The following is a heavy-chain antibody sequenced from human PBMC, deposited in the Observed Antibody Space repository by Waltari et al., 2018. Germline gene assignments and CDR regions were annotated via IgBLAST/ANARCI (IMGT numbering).Heavy chain of an antibody. D-gene: IGHD2-21*02. V-gene: IGHV3-30*02. J-gene: IGHJ4*02. CDR2: IRYDGSNK. CDR1: GFTFSSHG. CDR3: AKDTDYGGNSNYFDY. Sequence: QVQLVESGGGVVQPGGSLRLSCAASGFTFSSHGMHWVRQAPGKGLEWVAFIRYDGSNKYYADSVKGRFTISRDNSKNTLYLQMNSLRAEDTAVYYCAKDTDYGGNSNYFDYWGQGTLVTVSS.